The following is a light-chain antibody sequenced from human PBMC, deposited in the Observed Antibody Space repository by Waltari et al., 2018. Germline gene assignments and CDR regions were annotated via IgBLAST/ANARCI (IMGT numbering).Light chain of an antibody. J-gene: IGKJ1*01. Sequence: EIGLTQSPGTLSLSPGERATLSCRASPNVSSSYLTWYQQKPGQAPRLLIYGASSRATGIPDRFSGSGSGTVFTLTISRLEPEDFAVYYCQQYCSSPRTFGQGTKVEIK. V-gene: IGKV3-20*01. CDR2: GAS. CDR1: PNVSSSY. CDR3: QQYCSSPRT.